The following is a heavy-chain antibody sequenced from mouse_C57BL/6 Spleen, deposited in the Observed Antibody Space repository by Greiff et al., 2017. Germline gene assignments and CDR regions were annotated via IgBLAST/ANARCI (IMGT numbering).Heavy chain of an antibody. J-gene: IGHJ3*01. CDR3: SRGGSSLYAY. D-gene: IGHD1-1*01. CDR1: GYTFTSYW. CDR2: IDPSDSET. V-gene: IGHV1-52*01. Sequence: QVQLQQPGAELVRPGSSVKLSCKASGYTFTSYWMHWVKQRPIQGLEWIGNIDPSDSETHYNQKFKDKATLTVDKSSSTAYMQLSSLTSEDSAVYYCSRGGSSLYAYWGQGPLVTVSA.